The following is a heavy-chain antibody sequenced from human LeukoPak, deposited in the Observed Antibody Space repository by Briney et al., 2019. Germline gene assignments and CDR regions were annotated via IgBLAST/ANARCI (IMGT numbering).Heavy chain of an antibody. V-gene: IGHV1-69*13. J-gene: IGHJ4*02. Sequence: SVKVSCKASGGTFSRYAISWVRQAPGQGLEWMGGIIPIFGTANNAQKFQGRVTITADESTSTAYMELRSLRSEDTAVYYCAGSAANYGEGGPVGYWGQGTLVTVSS. CDR3: AGSAANYGEGGPVGY. CDR1: GGTFSRYA. D-gene: IGHD4-17*01. CDR2: IIPIFGTA.